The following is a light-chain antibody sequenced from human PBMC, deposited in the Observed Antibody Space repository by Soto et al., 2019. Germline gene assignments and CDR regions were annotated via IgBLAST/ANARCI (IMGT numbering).Light chain of an antibody. CDR3: SSYAGSNNFV. V-gene: IGLV2-8*01. J-gene: IGLJ1*01. CDR1: SSDVGDYNY. Sequence: QSVLTQPPSASGSPGQSVTISCTVTSSDVGDYNYVSWYQQHPGKAPKLMTYEVSKRPSGVPDRFSGSKSGNTASLTVSGLQAEDEADYYCSSYAGSNNFVFGTGTKVTVL. CDR2: EVS.